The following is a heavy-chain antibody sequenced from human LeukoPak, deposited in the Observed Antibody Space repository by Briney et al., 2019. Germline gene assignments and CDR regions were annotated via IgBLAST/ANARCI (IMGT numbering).Heavy chain of an antibody. CDR3: AGGGFGEAYYYYYYMDV. Sequence: GGSLRLSCAASRFTFSTYAMSWVRQAQGKGLEWVSTISGSGGSTYYADSVRGRFTISRDNSKNTLYLQINSLIAEDTAVYYLAGGGFGEAYYYYYYMDVWGKGTTVTVSS. D-gene: IGHD3-10*01. J-gene: IGHJ6*03. CDR2: ISGSGGST. V-gene: IGHV3-23*01. CDR1: RFTFSTYA.